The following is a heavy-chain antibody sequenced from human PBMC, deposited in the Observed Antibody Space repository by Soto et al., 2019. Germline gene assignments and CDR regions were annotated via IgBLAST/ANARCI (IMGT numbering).Heavy chain of an antibody. CDR1: GYSFTSYW. CDR2: IDPSDSYT. D-gene: IGHD6-13*01. Sequence: PVESLKISCKGSGYSFTSYWISWVRQMPGKGLEWIGRIDPSDSYTNYSPSFQGHVTISADKSISTAYLQWSSLKASDTAMYYCARQDLGYSSSWYRYYYYYGMDVWGQGTTVTVSS. CDR3: ARQDLGYSSSWYRYYYYYGMDV. J-gene: IGHJ6*02. V-gene: IGHV5-10-1*01.